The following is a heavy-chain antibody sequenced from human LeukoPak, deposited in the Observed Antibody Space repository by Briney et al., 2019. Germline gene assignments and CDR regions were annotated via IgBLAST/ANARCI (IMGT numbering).Heavy chain of an antibody. D-gene: IGHD3/OR15-3a*01. J-gene: IGHJ4*02. CDR1: GFTFSSFG. CDR3: ARDDFGRGSPFDN. CDR2: ISYDGYNK. V-gene: IGHV3-33*01. Sequence: PGGSLRLSCAASGFTFSSFGMHWVRQSPGKGLEWVSVISYDGYNKFYADSVKSRFTISRDNSKNTLSLQMDSLRAEDTAVYYCARDDFGRGSPFDNWGQGTLVTVSS.